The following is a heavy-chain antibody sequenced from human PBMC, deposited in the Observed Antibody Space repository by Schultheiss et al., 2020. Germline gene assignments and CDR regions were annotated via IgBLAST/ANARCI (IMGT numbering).Heavy chain of an antibody. CDR1: GGSFSGYY. CDR3: ARDGDGYNLSWFDP. V-gene: IGHV4-59*12. Sequence: SETLSLTCAVYGGSFSGYYWSWIRQPPGKGLEWIGYIYYSGSTNYNPSLKSRVTISVDTSKNQFSLKLSSVTAADTAVYYCARDGDGYNLSWFDPWGQGTLVNVSS. D-gene: IGHD5-24*01. CDR2: IYYSGST. J-gene: IGHJ5*02.